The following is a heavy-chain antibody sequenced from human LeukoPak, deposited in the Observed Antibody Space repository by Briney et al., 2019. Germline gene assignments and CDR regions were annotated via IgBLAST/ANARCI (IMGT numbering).Heavy chain of an antibody. CDR1: GDSVSSNSAA. J-gene: IGHJ4*02. CDR2: TYYRSKWYN. Sequence: SQTLSLTCAISGDSVSSNSAAWNWIRQSPSRGLEWLGRTYYRSKWYNDYAVSVKSRITINPDTSKNQFSLQLNSVTPEDTAVYYCARGNSIYDYVWGSYTDFDYWGQGTLVTVSS. V-gene: IGHV6-1*01. D-gene: IGHD3-16*01. CDR3: ARGNSIYDYVWGSYTDFDY.